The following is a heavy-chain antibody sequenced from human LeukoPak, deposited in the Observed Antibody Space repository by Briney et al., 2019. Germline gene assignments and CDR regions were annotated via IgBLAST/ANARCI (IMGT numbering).Heavy chain of an antibody. J-gene: IGHJ6*03. V-gene: IGHV4-34*01. CDR2: INHSGST. D-gene: IGHD5-18*01. CDR3: ARTTSGYSYGLYYYYYYMDV. CDR1: GGSFSGYY. Sequence: SETLSLTCAVYGGSFSGYYWSWIRQPPGKGLEWIGEINHSGSTNYNPSLKSRVTISVDTSKNQFSLKLSSVTAADTAVYYCARTTSGYSYGLYYYYYYMDVWGKGTTVTVSS.